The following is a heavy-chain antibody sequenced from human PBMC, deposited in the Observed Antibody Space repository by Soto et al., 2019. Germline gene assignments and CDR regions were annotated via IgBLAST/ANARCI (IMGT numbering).Heavy chain of an antibody. J-gene: IGHJ6*02. V-gene: IGHV3-30*18. CDR3: AKDVRGPAEKLYYYYGMDV. D-gene: IGHD2-2*01. CDR1: GFTFSSYG. CDR2: ISYDGSNK. Sequence: PGGSLRLSCAASGFTFSSYGMHWVRQAPGKGLEWVAVISYDGSNKYYADSVKGRFTISRDNSKSTLYLQMNSLRAEDTAVYYCAKDVRGPAEKLYYYYGMDVWGQGTTVTVSS.